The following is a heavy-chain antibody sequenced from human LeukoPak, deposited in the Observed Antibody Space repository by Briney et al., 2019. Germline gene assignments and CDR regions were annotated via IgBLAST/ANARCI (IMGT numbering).Heavy chain of an antibody. J-gene: IGHJ4*02. CDR2: ISWNSGTI. CDR3: AKPQPSTVTLHYFDY. V-gene: IGHV3-9*01. D-gene: IGHD4-17*01. CDR1: GFTFDDYA. Sequence: GRSLRLSCAASGFTFDDYAMHWVRQAPGKGLEWVSGISWNSGTIGYADSVKGRFTISRDNAKNSLYLQMNSLRAEDTAVYYCAKPQPSTVTLHYFDYWGQGTLVTVSS.